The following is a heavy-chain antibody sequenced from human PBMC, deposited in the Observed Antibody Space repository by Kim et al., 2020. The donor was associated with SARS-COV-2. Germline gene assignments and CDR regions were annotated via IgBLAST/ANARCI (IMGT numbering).Heavy chain of an antibody. CDR3: AGTPRYGDSGY. D-gene: IGHD4-17*01. CDR1: GFTFSDYY. V-gene: IGHV3-11*03. J-gene: IGHJ4*02. CDR2: ISSSSSYT. Sequence: GGSLRLSCAASGFTFSDYYMSWIRQAPGKGLEWVSYISSSSSYTNYADSVKGRFTISRDNAKNSLYLQMNSLRAEDTAVYYCAGTPRYGDSGYWGQGTLVTVSS.